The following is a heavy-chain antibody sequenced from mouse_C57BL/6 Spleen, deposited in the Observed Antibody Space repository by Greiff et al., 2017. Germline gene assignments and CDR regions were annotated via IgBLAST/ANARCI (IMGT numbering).Heavy chain of an antibody. CDR2: IDPSDSYT. D-gene: IGHD2-4*01. CDR3: ARKGDYDRFAY. J-gene: IGHJ3*01. Sequence: QVHVKQPGAELVMPGASVKLSCKASGYTFTSYWMHWVKQRPGQGLEWIGEIDPSDSYTNYNQKFKGKSTLTVDKSSSTAYMQLSSLTSEDSAVYYCARKGDYDRFAYWGQGTLVTVSA. V-gene: IGHV1-69*01. CDR1: GYTFTSYW.